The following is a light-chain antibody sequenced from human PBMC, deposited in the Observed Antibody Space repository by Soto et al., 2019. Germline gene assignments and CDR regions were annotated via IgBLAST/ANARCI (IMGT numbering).Light chain of an antibody. Sequence: DIQMTQSPSSLSASVGDRVTITCRASQSISNYLNWYQQKAGKVPKLLIYAASSLQTGVPSRFSGSGSGTDFTLTISSLRPEDFATYYCQHSYSTPWTFGQGTKVEIK. CDR1: QSISNY. J-gene: IGKJ1*01. CDR3: QHSYSTPWT. CDR2: AAS. V-gene: IGKV1-39*01.